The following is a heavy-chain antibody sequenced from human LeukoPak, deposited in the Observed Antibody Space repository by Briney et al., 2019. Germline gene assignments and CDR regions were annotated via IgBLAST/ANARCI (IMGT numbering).Heavy chain of an antibody. CDR2: VIPNFRAT. Sequence: SVKVSCKASGGTFSSFAISWVRQAPGQGLEWMGGVIPNFRATDYAENFQGRVTITTDESTSTAYMELSSLRSEDTAVYYCAREGHGSSFSSWGQGTLVTVSS. V-gene: IGHV1-69*05. CDR3: AREGHGSSFSS. D-gene: IGHD6-6*01. J-gene: IGHJ4*02. CDR1: GGTFSSFA.